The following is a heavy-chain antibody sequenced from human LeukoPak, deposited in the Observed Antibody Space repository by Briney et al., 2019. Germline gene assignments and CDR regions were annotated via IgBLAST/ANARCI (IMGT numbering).Heavy chain of an antibody. D-gene: IGHD5-24*01. CDR3: AKSGYNRFDY. V-gene: IGHV3-74*01. J-gene: IGHJ4*02. CDR2: ISSDGSST. CDR1: GFTFSSYW. Sequence: PGGSLRLSCAASGFTFSSYWMHWVRQAPGKGLVWVSRISSDGSSTTYAGSVKGRFTISRDNAKNTLYLQMNSLRAEDTAVYYCAKSGYNRFDYWGQGTLVTVSS.